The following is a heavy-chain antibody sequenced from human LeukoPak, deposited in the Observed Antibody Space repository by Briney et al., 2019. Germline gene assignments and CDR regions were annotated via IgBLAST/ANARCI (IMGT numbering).Heavy chain of an antibody. Sequence: GGSLKISCKGSGYSFSNYWIGWVRQMPGKGLEWMGIIYPGDSEVRSSPSFQGLVTISADRSISTAHLQWSSLKASDTAMYYCARCRYTSGWYVGDFDYWGQGTLVTVSS. D-gene: IGHD6-19*01. CDR1: GYSFSNYW. CDR3: ARCRYTSGWYVGDFDY. V-gene: IGHV5-51*01. CDR2: IYPGDSEV. J-gene: IGHJ4*02.